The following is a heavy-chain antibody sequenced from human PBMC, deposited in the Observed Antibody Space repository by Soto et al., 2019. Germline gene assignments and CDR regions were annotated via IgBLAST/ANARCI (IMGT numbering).Heavy chain of an antibody. V-gene: IGHV1-18*04. Sequence: QVQLVQSGAEVKKPGASVKVSCKASGHTFISHGMSWVRQAPGQGLEWIGWISGKNGNTKFAQKFQGRVTLTTDTSTSTAYMEVRSLRTDDTAVYYCARVSSSIVVVPDYGMDVWGQGTTVTVSS. CDR1: GHTFISHG. J-gene: IGHJ6*02. CDR2: ISGKNGNT. D-gene: IGHD2-2*01. CDR3: ARVSSSIVVVPDYGMDV.